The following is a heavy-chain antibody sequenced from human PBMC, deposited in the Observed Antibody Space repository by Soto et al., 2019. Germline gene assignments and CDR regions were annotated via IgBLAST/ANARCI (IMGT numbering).Heavy chain of an antibody. V-gene: IGHV4-39*01. J-gene: IGHJ5*02. D-gene: IGHD3-9*01. Sequence: QLQLQESGPGLVKPSETLSLTCTDSGGSISSSSYYWGWIRQPPGKGLEWIGSIYYSGSTYYNPSLKSRVTISVDTSKNQFSLKLSSVTAADTAVYYCARHQYYDILTGYQNWFDPWGQGTLVTVSS. CDR3: ARHQYYDILTGYQNWFDP. CDR2: IYYSGST. CDR1: GGSISSSSYY.